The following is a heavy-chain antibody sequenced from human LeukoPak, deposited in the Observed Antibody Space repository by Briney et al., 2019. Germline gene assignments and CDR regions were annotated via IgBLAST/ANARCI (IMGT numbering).Heavy chain of an antibody. CDR1: GYTLTELS. Sequence: VASVKVSCKVSGYTLTELSMHWVRQAPGKGLEWMGGFDPEDGETIYAQKFQGRVTMTEDTSTDTAYMELSSLRSEDTAVYYCATPHVQSYYYGSGSPRSGAFDIWGQGTMVTVSS. CDR3: ATPHVQSYYYGSGSPRSGAFDI. J-gene: IGHJ3*02. D-gene: IGHD3-10*01. CDR2: FDPEDGET. V-gene: IGHV1-24*01.